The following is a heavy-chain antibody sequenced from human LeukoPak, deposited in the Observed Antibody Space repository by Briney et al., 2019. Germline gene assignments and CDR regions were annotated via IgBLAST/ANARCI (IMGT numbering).Heavy chain of an antibody. J-gene: IGHJ5*02. Sequence: SETLSLTCTVSGGSISGYYWSWVRQPPGKGLEWIGYIYDSGTTNYNPSLKSRVTISEDTSKNQFSLKLTSVTAADTAVYYCARRRGYCSSSSCYGFDPWGQGTLVTVSS. V-gene: IGHV4-59*01. D-gene: IGHD2-2*01. CDR1: GGSISGYY. CDR2: IYDSGTT. CDR3: ARRRGYCSSSSCYGFDP.